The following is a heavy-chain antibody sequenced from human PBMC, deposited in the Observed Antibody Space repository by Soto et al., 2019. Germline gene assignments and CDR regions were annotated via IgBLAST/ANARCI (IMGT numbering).Heavy chain of an antibody. Sequence: GGSLRLSCAASGFTFSSYAMHWVRQAPGKGLEWVAVISYDGSNKYYADSVKGRFTISRDNSKNTLYLQMNSLRAEDTAVYYCASDRGKLGYYYGMHVWGQGTTVTVSS. CDR2: ISYDGSNK. D-gene: IGHD1-7*01. CDR3: ASDRGKLGYYYGMHV. CDR1: GFTFSSYA. J-gene: IGHJ6*02. V-gene: IGHV3-30-3*01.